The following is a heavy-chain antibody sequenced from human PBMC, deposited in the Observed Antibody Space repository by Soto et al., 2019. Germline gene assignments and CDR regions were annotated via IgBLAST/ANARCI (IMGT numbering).Heavy chain of an antibody. CDR2: IIPIFGTA. CDR3: ARVPHYYDSSGYYLYYFDY. D-gene: IGHD3-22*01. J-gene: IGHJ4*02. CDR1: GGTFSSYA. Sequence: ASVKVSCKASGGTFSSYAISWVRQAPGQGLEWMGGIIPIFGTANYAQKFQGRVTITADESTSTAYMELSSLRSEDTAVYYCARVPHYYDSSGYYLYYFDYWGQGTLVTVSS. V-gene: IGHV1-69*13.